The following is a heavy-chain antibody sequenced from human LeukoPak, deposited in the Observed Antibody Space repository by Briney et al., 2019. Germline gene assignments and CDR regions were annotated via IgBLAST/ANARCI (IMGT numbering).Heavy chain of an antibody. Sequence: SSETLSLTRTVSGGSITNLDYYWTWIRQPAGKRLEWIGRIYTSGGTNYNPSLKSRVTMSVDRSKNEISLHLASLTAADTALYYCAGRGSSSGTFDIWGPGTFVTVSS. D-gene: IGHD3-10*01. J-gene: IGHJ3*02. CDR1: GGSITNLDYY. V-gene: IGHV4-61*02. CDR3: AGRGSSSGTFDI. CDR2: IYTSGGT.